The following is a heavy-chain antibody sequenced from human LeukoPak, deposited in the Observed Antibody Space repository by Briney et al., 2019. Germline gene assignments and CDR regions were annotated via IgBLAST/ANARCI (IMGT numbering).Heavy chain of an antibody. Sequence: PSETLSLTCAVYGGSFSGYYWSWIRQPPGKGLEWIGEINHSGSTNYNPSLKSRVTISVDTSKNQFSLKLSSVTAADTAVYYCARGTEERWLQYQDYWGQGTLVTVSS. CDR1: GGSFSGYY. J-gene: IGHJ4*02. V-gene: IGHV4-34*01. CDR3: ARGTEERWLQYQDY. D-gene: IGHD5-24*01. CDR2: INHSGST.